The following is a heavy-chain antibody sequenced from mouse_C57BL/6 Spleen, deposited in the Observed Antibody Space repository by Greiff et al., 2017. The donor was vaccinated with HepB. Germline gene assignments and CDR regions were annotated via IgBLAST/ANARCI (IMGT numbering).Heavy chain of an antibody. CDR3: ARHQDY. V-gene: IGHV1-26*01. J-gene: IGHJ3*01. Sequence: EVQLVESGPELVKPGASVKISCKASGYTFTDYYMNWVKQSHGKSLEWIGDINPNNGGTSYNQKFKGKATLTVDKSSSTAYMELRSLTSEDSAVYYCARHQDYWGQGTLVTVSA. CDR1: GYTFTDYY. CDR2: INPNNGGT.